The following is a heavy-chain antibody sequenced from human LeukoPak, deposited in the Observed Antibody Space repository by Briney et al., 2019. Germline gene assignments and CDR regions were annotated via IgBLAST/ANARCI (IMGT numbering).Heavy chain of an antibody. CDR1: GFTFNRFW. V-gene: IGHV3-53*01. J-gene: IGHJ4*02. D-gene: IGHD4-23*01. CDR3: ARPPLDYGGNSDY. Sequence: GGSLRLSCAASGFTFNRFWMHWVRPAPGKGLEWVSVIYSGGSTYYADSVKGRFTISRDNSKNTLYLQMNSLRAEDTAVYYCARPPLDYGGNSDYWGQGTLVTVSS. CDR2: IYSGGST.